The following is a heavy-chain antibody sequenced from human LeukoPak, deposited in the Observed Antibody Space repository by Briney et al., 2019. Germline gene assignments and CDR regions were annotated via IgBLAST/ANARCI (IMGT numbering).Heavy chain of an antibody. CDR1: GGSISSYY. Sequence: SETLSLTCTVSGGSISSYYWSWIRQPPGKGLEWIGYIYYSGSTNYNPSLKSRVTISVDTSKNQFSLKLSSVTAADTAVYYCARERRIIATAGDFDYWGQGTLVTVSS. J-gene: IGHJ4*02. V-gene: IGHV4-59*01. CDR3: ARERRIIATAGDFDY. D-gene: IGHD6-13*01. CDR2: IYYSGST.